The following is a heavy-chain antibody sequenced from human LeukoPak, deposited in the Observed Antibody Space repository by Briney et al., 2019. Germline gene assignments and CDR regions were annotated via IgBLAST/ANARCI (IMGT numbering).Heavy chain of an antibody. V-gene: IGHV3-30*03. J-gene: IGHJ4*02. CDR3: ARSAAMISLQLDY. D-gene: IGHD3-22*01. CDR2: ISYDGSNK. CDR1: GFTFSSYG. Sequence: PGGSPRLSCAASGFTFSSYGMHWVRQAPGKGLEWVAVISYDGSNKYYADSVKGRFTISRDNSKNTLYLQMNSSRAEDTAGYYCARSAAMISLQLDYWGQGTLVTVSS.